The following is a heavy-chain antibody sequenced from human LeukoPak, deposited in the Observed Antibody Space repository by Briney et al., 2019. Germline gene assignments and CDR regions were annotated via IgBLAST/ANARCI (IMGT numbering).Heavy chain of an antibody. D-gene: IGHD1-20*01. CDR1: GFTFSSYS. Sequence: PGGSLRLSCAAPGFTFSSYSMNWVRQAPGKGLEWVSSISSSSSYIYYADSVKGRLTISRDNAKNSLYLQMNSLRAEDTAVYYCASSGITGTGFDYWGQGTLVTVSS. V-gene: IGHV3-21*01. CDR2: ISSSSSYI. J-gene: IGHJ4*02. CDR3: ASSGITGTGFDY.